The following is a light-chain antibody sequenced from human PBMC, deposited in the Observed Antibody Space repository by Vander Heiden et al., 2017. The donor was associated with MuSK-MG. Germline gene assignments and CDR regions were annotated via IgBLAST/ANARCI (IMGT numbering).Light chain of an antibody. Sequence: EIVMTQSPATLSVSPGERATLSCRASQSVSSNLAWYQQKPGQAPRLLIYGASTRATGIPARFSGSGYGTEFTLTISSRQSEDFAVYYCQQDNNWPPVTFGHGTNVXIK. V-gene: IGKV3-15*01. J-gene: IGKJ3*01. CDR1: QSVSSN. CDR2: GAS. CDR3: QQDNNWPPVT.